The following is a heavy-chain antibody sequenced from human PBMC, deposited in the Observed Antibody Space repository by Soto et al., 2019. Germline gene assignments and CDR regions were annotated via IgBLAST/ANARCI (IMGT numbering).Heavy chain of an antibody. CDR3: ARAAWSSGSPRFDY. CDR2: INAGQGNT. CDR1: GYTFTSYT. D-gene: IGHD3-10*01. V-gene: IGHV1-3*01. Sequence: QVQLVQSGAEVKKPGASVKVSCKASGYTFTSYTIHWVRQAPGQSLEWMGWINAGQGNTKYSQKFQDRVTLTRDTSASTAYMDLSSLRSEDTAVYYCARAAWSSGSPRFDYGGQGTLVTVSS. J-gene: IGHJ4*02.